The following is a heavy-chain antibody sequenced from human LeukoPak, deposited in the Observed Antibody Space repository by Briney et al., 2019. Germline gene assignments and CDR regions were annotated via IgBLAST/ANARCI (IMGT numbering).Heavy chain of an antibody. CDR2: IIPIFGTA. J-gene: IGHJ4*02. Sequence: ASVKVSCKASGGTFSSYAISWVRQAPGQGLEWMGGIIPIFGTANYAQKFQGRVTITADESTSTAYMELSSLRVEDTAMYYCATHRGQFASGSYLQSWGQGTLVTVPS. V-gene: IGHV1-69*13. D-gene: IGHD3-10*01. CDR1: GGTFSSYA. CDR3: ATHRGQFASGSYLQS.